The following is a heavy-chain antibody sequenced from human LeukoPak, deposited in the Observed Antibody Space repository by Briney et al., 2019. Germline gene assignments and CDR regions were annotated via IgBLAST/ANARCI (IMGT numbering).Heavy chain of an antibody. V-gene: IGHV4-38-2*02. CDR3: ATKDYKAFTG. Sequence: PSETLSLTCTVSGYSISSGYYWGWIRQPPGKGLEWIGSIYHSGSTYYNPSLKSRVTISVDTSKNQFSLKLSSVTAADTAVYYCATKDYKAFTGWGQGTLVTVSS. CDR2: IYHSGST. CDR1: GYSISSGYY. D-gene: IGHD4/OR15-4a*01. J-gene: IGHJ4*02.